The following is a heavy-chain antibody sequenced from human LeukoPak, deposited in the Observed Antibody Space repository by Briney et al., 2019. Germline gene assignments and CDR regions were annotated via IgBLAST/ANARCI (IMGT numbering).Heavy chain of an antibody. D-gene: IGHD6-13*01. CDR2: IIPIFGTA. CDR3: ARYSSSWYLDYYYGMDV. J-gene: IGHJ6*02. Sequence: ASVKVSCKASGGTFSSYAISWVRQAPGQGLEWMGGIIPIFGTANYAQKFQGTVTITADESTSTAYMELSSLRSEDTAVYYCARYSSSWYLDYYYGMDVWGQGTTVTVSS. CDR1: GGTFSSYA. V-gene: IGHV1-69*13.